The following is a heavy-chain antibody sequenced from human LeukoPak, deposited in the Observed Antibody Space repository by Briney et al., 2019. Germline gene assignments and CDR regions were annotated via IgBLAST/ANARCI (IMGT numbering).Heavy chain of an antibody. CDR1: GFTMSHYG. V-gene: IGHV3-23*01. J-gene: IGHJ3*02. CDR2: IRSAVETT. D-gene: IGHD6-19*01. Sequence: PGGSLRLSCAAPGFTMSHYGVSWVRQAPGKGLEWISGIRSAVETTHYADSVKGRFIISRDNSKNALSLQLNSLRPEDTALYYCAIIAYSSGWDDAFDIWGQGTMVTVSS. CDR3: AIIAYSSGWDDAFDI.